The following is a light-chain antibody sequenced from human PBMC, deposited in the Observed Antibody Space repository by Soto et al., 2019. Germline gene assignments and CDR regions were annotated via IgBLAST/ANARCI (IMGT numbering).Light chain of an antibody. J-gene: IGLJ2*01. CDR3: CSYAGSSTYVV. Sequence: QSVLTQPASVSGSPGQSITISCTGTSSDVGSYNLVSWYQQHPGKAPKLMIYEDNKRPSGVSNRFSGSKSGNTASLTISGLQADDEADYYCCSYAGSSTYVVFGGGTKLTVL. CDR2: EDN. CDR1: SSDVGSYNL. V-gene: IGLV2-23*01.